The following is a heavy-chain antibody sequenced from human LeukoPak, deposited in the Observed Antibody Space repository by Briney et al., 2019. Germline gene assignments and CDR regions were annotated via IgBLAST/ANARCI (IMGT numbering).Heavy chain of an antibody. CDR1: GGSISSYY. Sequence: PSETLSLTCSVPGGSISSYYWSWIRQPPGKGLEWIRYIYYSGSTNYNPSLKDRVTISVDTSKNQFSLKLSSVTDADTAVYYCARVMAYCGGDCPFDCWGQGTLVTVSS. CDR2: IYYSGST. J-gene: IGHJ4*02. D-gene: IGHD2-21*02. CDR3: ARVMAYCGGDCPFDC. V-gene: IGHV4-59*01.